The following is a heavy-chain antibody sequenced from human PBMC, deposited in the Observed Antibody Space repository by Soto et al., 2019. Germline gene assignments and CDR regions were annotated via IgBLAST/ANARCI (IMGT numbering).Heavy chain of an antibody. V-gene: IGHV3-33*03. Sequence: GGSLRLSCAASGFTFSSYGMHWVRQAPGKGLEWVAVIWYDGGNKFYSTSLETRLTISKDTSKNQVVLTMTNMEPVDTATYFCARHRAYPYHFDYWGQGALVTVSS. CDR1: GFTFSSYG. D-gene: IGHD1-1*01. CDR3: ARHRAYPYHFDY. CDR2: IWYDGGNK. J-gene: IGHJ4*02.